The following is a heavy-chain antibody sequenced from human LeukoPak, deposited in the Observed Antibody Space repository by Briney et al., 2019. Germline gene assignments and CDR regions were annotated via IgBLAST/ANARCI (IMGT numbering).Heavy chain of an antibody. CDR2: ISAYNGNT. D-gene: IGHD6-13*01. J-gene: IGHJ4*02. CDR3: ARGGRASIAAAGPRDY. Sequence: ASVKVSCKASGYTFTGYGISWVRQAPGQGLEWMGWISAYNGNTNYAQKLQGRVTMTTDASTSTAYMELRSLRSDDTAVYYCARGGRASIAAAGPRDYWGQGTLVTVSS. CDR1: GYTFTGYG. V-gene: IGHV1-18*04.